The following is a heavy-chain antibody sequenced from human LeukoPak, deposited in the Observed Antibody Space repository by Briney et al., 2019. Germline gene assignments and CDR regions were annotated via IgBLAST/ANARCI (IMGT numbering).Heavy chain of an antibody. CDR2: IYNSGST. D-gene: IGHD3-22*01. CDR1: GGSINGYY. CDR3: ARRPYYYDSSGYYPYYFDY. J-gene: IGHJ4*02. Sequence: SETLSLTCTVSGGSINGYYWSWIRQPPGKGLEWIGYIYNSGSTKYNPSLKNRVTISEDTSKNQFSLRLSSVTAADTAMYYCARRPYYYDSSGYYPYYFDYWGQGTLVTVSS. V-gene: IGHV4-59*01.